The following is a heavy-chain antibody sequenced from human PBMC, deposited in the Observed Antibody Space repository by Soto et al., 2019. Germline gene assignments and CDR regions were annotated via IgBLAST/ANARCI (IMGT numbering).Heavy chain of an antibody. D-gene: IGHD3-22*01. CDR2: ISYDGSNK. J-gene: IGHJ1*01. V-gene: IGHV3-30*18. CDR3: AKGAPWGNYYDSSGYPEYFQH. Sequence: VAVISYDGSNKYYADSVKGRFTISRDNSKNTLYLQMNSLRAEDTAVYYCAKGAPWGNYYDSSGYPEYFQHWGQGTLVTVSS.